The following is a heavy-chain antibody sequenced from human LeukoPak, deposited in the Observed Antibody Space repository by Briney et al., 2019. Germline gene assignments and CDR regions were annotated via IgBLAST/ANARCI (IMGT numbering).Heavy chain of an antibody. V-gene: IGHV3-11*05. CDR1: GFTFSDYY. Sequence: GGSLRLSCAASGFTFSDYYMSWIRQAPGKGLEWVSYISSSSSYTNYADSVKGRFTISRDNAKNSLYLQMNSLRAEDTALYYCAKGTNPNIVVVVDVQFDYGMDVWGQGTTVTVSS. J-gene: IGHJ6*02. CDR3: AKGTNPNIVVVVDVQFDYGMDV. CDR2: ISSSSSYT. D-gene: IGHD2-15*01.